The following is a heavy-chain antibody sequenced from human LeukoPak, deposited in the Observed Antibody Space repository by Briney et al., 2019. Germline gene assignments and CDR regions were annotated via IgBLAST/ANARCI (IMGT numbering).Heavy chain of an antibody. Sequence: AAVTVSFKASGYTFTGYYMHWVGQAPGQGREGMGWINPNSGGTNYAQKFQGRVTMTRDTSISTAYMELSRLRSDDTAVYYCARDVYCSSTSCSLTDYWGQGTLVTVSS. CDR1: GYTFTGYY. CDR2: INPNSGGT. D-gene: IGHD2-2*01. CDR3: ARDVYCSSTSCSLTDY. J-gene: IGHJ4*02. V-gene: IGHV1-2*02.